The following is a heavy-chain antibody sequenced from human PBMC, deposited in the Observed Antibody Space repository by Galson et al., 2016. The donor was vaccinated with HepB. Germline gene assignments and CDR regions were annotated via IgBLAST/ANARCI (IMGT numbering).Heavy chain of an antibody. CDR3: ESAYYYGMDV. CDR2: IWYEGSNK. CDR1: GFTFSSYG. Sequence: SLRLSCAASGFTFSSYGMHWFLQAPGKGLVWVAVIWYEGSNKSYADSVKGRFTISRDNSKNTMYLQMNSLRAEETAVYYCESAYYYGMDVWGQGTTVTVSS. J-gene: IGHJ6*02. V-gene: IGHV3-33*01.